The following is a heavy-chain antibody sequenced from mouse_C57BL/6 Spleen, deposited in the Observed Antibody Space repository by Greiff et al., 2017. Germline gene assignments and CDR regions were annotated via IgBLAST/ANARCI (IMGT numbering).Heavy chain of an antibody. CDR2: IYPGNSDT. CDR1: GYTFTSYW. Sequence: EVQVVESGTVLARPGASVKMSCKTSGYTFTSYWMHWVKQRPGQGLEWIGAIYPGNSDTSYNQKFKGKAKLTAVTSASTAYMELSSLTNEDSAVYYCTRDDGYIRGYFDVWGTGTTVTVSS. CDR3: TRDDGYIRGYFDV. J-gene: IGHJ1*03. V-gene: IGHV1-5*01. D-gene: IGHD2-3*01.